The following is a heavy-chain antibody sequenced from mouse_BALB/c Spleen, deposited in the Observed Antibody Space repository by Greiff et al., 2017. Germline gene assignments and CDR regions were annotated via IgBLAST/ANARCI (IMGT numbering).Heavy chain of an antibody. CDR3: ARDKDGYYYAMDY. CDR2: IRNKANGYTT. J-gene: IGHJ4*01. Sequence: DVHLVESGGGLVQPGGSLRLSCATSGFTFTDYYMSWVRQPPGKALEWLGFIRNKANGYTTEYSASVKGRFTISRDNSQSILYLQMNTLRAEDSATYYCARDKDGYYYAMDYWGQGTSVTVSS. CDR1: GFTFTDYY. D-gene: IGHD2-3*01. V-gene: IGHV7-3*02.